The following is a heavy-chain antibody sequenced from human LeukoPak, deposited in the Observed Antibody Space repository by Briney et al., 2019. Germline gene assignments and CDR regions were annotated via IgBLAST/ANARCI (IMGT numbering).Heavy chain of an antibody. Sequence: GGTLRLSCAASGFTFSSYGMSWVRQAPGKGLEWVSAISGSGGSTYYADSVKGRFTISRDSSKNTLFLPMNRLRPEDAAVYYCAKAPVTTCRGAFCYPFDYWGLGTLVTVSS. D-gene: IGHD2-15*01. V-gene: IGHV3-23*01. CDR2: ISGSGGST. J-gene: IGHJ4*02. CDR1: GFTFSSYG. CDR3: AKAPVTTCRGAFCYPFDY.